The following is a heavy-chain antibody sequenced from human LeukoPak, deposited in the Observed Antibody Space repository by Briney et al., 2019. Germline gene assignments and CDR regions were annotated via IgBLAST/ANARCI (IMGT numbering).Heavy chain of an antibody. V-gene: IGHV3-69-1*02. J-gene: IGHJ6*04. CDR3: AELGITMIGGV. D-gene: IGHD3-10*02. CDR1: GFIFSDYY. CDR2: ITRDNTI. Sequence: GGSLRLSCAASGFIFSDYYMTWIRQAPGKGLEWVSDITRDNTIYYADSVKGRFTISRDNAKNSLYLQMNSLRAEDTAVYYCAELGITMIGGVWGKGTTVTISS.